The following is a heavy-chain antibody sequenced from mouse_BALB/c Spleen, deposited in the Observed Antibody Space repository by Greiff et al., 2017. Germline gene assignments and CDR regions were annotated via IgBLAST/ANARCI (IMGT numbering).Heavy chain of an antibody. CDR1: GYTFTDYN. D-gene: IGHD1-2*01. Sequence: VQLKESGPELVKPGASVKISCKASGYTFTDYNMHWVKQSHGKSLEWIGYIYPYNGGTGYNQKFKSKATLTVDNSSSTAYMELRSLTSEDSAVYYCARPTATYAMDYWGQGTSVTVSS. V-gene: IGHV1S29*02. J-gene: IGHJ4*01. CDR3: ARPTATYAMDY. CDR2: IYPYNGGT.